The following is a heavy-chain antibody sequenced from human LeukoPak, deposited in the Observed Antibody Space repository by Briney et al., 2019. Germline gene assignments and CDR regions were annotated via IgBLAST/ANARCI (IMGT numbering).Heavy chain of an antibody. J-gene: IGHJ4*02. CDR3: AKDLRGYDMDFDY. Sequence: PGGSLRLSCAASGFTFNNFAMSWVRQAPGKGLEWVSSISGSGVSTYYAGSLKGRFTISRDNFKNTLFLQLNSLRAEDTAVYYCAKDLRGYDMDFDYWGQETLVTVSS. CDR1: GFTFNNFA. CDR2: ISGSGVST. V-gene: IGHV3-23*01. D-gene: IGHD5-12*01.